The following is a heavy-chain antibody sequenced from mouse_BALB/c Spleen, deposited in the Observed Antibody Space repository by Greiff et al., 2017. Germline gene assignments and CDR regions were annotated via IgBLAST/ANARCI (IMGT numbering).Heavy chain of an antibody. Sequence: QVQLQQSGAELVRPGSSVKISCKASGYAFSSYWMNWVKQRPGQGLEWIGQIYPGDGDTNYNGKFKGKATLTADKSSSTAYMQLSSLTSEDSAVYFCASLLIYYGNYGFAYWGQGTLVTVSA. D-gene: IGHD2-1*01. V-gene: IGHV1-80*01. CDR1: GYAFSSYW. J-gene: IGHJ3*01. CDR3: ASLLIYYGNYGFAY. CDR2: IYPGDGDT.